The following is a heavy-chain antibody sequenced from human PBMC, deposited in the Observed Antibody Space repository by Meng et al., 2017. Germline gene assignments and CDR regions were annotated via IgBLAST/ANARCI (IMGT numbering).Heavy chain of an antibody. Sequence: GESLKISCAASGFTFSSYEMNWVRQAPGKGLEWVSYISSSGSTIYHADSVKGRFTISRDNAKNSLYLQMNSLRAEDTAVYYRARGGAAASIPPSPNLLIDYWGQGTLVTVSS. CDR2: ISSSGSTI. J-gene: IGHJ4*02. CDR1: GFTFSSYE. V-gene: IGHV3-48*03. D-gene: IGHD6-13*01. CDR3: ARGGAAASIPPSPNLLIDY.